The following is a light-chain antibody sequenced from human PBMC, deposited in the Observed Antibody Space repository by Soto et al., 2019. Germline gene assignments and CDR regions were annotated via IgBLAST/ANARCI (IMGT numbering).Light chain of an antibody. CDR2: EVS. CDR1: QDIKKY. CDR3: QQYDDVPIT. Sequence: DIQITQSPSSLSASVGDRVTITCQASQDIKKYLNWYQQKPGKAPRLLIFEVSDLQKGVPSRFSGSGSGTDFTFTISSLQPEDNATYYCQQYDDVPITFGGGTKVDIK. V-gene: IGKV1-33*01. J-gene: IGKJ4*01.